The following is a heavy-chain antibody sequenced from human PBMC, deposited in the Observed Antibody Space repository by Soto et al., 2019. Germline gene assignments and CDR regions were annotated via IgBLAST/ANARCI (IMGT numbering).Heavy chain of an antibody. D-gene: IGHD3-10*01. Sequence: GGSLRLSCAASGFTFSSYGMHWIRQAPGKGLEWVAVIWYDGSNKYYADSVKGRFTISRDNSKNTLYLQMNSLRAEDTAVYYCARDVITMVRGAKASYYYYGMDVWGQGTTVTVSS. CDR3: ARDVITMVRGAKASYYYYGMDV. V-gene: IGHV3-33*01. CDR2: IWYDGSNK. CDR1: GFTFSSYG. J-gene: IGHJ6*02.